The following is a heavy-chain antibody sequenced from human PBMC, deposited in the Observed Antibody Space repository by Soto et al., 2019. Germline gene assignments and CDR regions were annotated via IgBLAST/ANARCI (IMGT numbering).Heavy chain of an antibody. CDR2: IDPSASSM. J-gene: IGHJ6*02. CDR1: GDSFTNYW. Sequence: PGESLKISCKGSGDSFTNYWISWVRQMPGKGLEWMGRIDPSASSMIYSPSFQGHVTISFDTSTNTAYLKWGSLKASDSALYFCAGRRSYFYGMDVWGQGTTVTVSS. V-gene: IGHV5-10-1*01. CDR3: AGRRSYFYGMDV.